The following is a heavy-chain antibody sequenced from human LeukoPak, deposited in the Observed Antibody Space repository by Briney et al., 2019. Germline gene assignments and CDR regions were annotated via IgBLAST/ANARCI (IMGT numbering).Heavy chain of an antibody. J-gene: IGHJ6*03. CDR2: INTDGSST. V-gene: IGHV3-74*01. CDR1: KFTFSSYW. D-gene: IGHD3-3*01. Sequence: PGGSLRLSCAASKFTFSSYWMHWVRQAPGKGLVWVSRINTDGSSTNYADSVKGRFTISRDNAKNTLYLQMNSLRAEDTAVYYCARGNDFWSPPDYYYMDVWGKGTTVTVSS. CDR3: ARGNDFWSPPDYYYMDV.